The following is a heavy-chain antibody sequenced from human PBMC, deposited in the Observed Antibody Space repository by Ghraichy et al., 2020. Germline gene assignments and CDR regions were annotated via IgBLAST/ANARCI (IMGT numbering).Heavy chain of an antibody. CDR3: ARTNVETSMTLMY. V-gene: IGHV4-34*01. Sequence: ETLSLTCSVYGESSSDFYWNWIRQPPGKGLEWIGEVNHYGTITYTPSLKSRVTMSLDTSRNQFSLRLTSVTAADTAVYYCARTNVETSMTLMYWGQGTLVTVSS. D-gene: IGHD5-18*01. CDR1: GESSSDFY. J-gene: IGHJ4*02. CDR2: VNHYGTI.